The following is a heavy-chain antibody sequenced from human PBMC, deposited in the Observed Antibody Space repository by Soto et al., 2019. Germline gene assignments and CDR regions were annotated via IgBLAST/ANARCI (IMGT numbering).Heavy chain of an antibody. D-gene: IGHD3-16*01. Sequence: SSETLSLTCAVYGGSFSGYYWSWIRQPPGKGLEWIGEINHSGSTNYNPSLKSRVTMSVDTSKNQFSLKLTSVTAPDTAVYHSARVFDYFWGWLPQPFDYWGQGTLVTVSS. CDR3: ARVFDYFWGWLPQPFDY. CDR1: GGSFSGYY. J-gene: IGHJ4*02. CDR2: INHSGST. V-gene: IGHV4-34*01.